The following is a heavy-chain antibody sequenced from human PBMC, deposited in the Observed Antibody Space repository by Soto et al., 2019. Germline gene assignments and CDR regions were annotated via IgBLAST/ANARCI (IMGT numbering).Heavy chain of an antibody. J-gene: IGHJ3*02. CDR2: IGSSSSYT. CDR3: ARDADILTGSDAFDI. CDR1: GFTFSDYY. Sequence: QVQLVEPGGGLVKPGGSLRLSCAASGFTFSDYYMSWIRQAPGKGLEWVSYIGSSSSYTNYADSVKGRFTISRDSAKKSLYLQMNSLRAEDTAVYYCARDADILTGSDAFDIWGQGTMVTVSS. D-gene: IGHD3-9*01. V-gene: IGHV3-11*05.